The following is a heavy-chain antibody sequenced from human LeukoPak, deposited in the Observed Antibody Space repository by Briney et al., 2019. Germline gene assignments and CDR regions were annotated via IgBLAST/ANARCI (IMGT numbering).Heavy chain of an antibody. Sequence: SETLSLTCTVSGGSISSGSYYWSWIRQPAGKGLEWIGRIYTSGSTNYNPSLKSRVTISVDTSKNQFSLRLSSVTAADTAVYYCARESGRLFDYWGQGTLVTVSS. CDR2: IYTSGST. CDR1: GGSISSGSYY. CDR3: ARESGRLFDY. D-gene: IGHD3-10*01. V-gene: IGHV4-61*02. J-gene: IGHJ4*02.